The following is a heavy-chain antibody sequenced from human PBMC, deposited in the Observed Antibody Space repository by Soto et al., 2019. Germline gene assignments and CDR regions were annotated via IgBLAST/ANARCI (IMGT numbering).Heavy chain of an antibody. Sequence: SETLSLTCTVSGGSISSSSYYWGWIRQPPGKGLEWIGSIYYSGSTYYNPSLKSRVTISVDTSKNQFSLKLSSVTDADTAVYYCARGPDEKYYDFWSGYYNYWGQGTLVTVSS. CDR3: ARGPDEKYYDFWSGYYNY. CDR1: GGSISSSSYY. J-gene: IGHJ4*02. D-gene: IGHD3-3*01. V-gene: IGHV4-39*07. CDR2: IYYSGST.